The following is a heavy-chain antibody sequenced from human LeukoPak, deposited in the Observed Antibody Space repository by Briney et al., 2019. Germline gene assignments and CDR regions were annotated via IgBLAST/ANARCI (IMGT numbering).Heavy chain of an antibody. CDR3: ARQSRIAIFGVVIGDFLDY. CDR2: IYYNGTT. V-gene: IGHV4-39*01. Sequence: SETLSLTCTVSGGSVSSNSYFWGWIRQPPGRGLEWIGGIYYNGTTFYHPSLQSRVTMSVDTSKNQFSLKLGSVTAADTAVYYCARQSRIAIFGVVIGDFLDYWGQGNLVIVSS. D-gene: IGHD3-3*01. J-gene: IGHJ4*02. CDR1: GGSVSSNSYF.